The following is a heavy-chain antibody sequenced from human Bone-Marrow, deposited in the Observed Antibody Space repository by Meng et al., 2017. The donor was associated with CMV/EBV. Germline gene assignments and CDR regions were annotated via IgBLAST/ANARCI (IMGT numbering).Heavy chain of an antibody. Sequence: GESLKISCAASGFTFSSYAMHWVRQAPGKGLEWVAVISYDGSNKYYADSVKGRFTISRDNSKNTLYLQMNSLRAEDTAVYYCARDPPHRDSYYDFWSGYFGGGFDDWGQGTLVTVSS. CDR2: ISYDGSNK. CDR1: GFTFSSYA. D-gene: IGHD3-3*01. J-gene: IGHJ5*02. V-gene: IGHV3-30*04. CDR3: ARDPPHRDSYYDFWSGYFGGGFDD.